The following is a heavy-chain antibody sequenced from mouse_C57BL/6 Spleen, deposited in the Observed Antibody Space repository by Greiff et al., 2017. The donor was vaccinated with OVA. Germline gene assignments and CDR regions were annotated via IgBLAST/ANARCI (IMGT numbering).Heavy chain of an antibody. CDR3: ARYGGVPPFAY. CDR1: GYTFTDYY. J-gene: IGHJ3*01. CDR2: INPNNGGS. V-gene: IGHV1-26*01. D-gene: IGHD1-1*01. Sequence: EVQLQQSGPGLVKPGASVKISCTASGYTFTDYYMNWVKQSHGKSLEWIGDINPNNGGSRYNQKVKGKATLTVDKSSITAYMKLLSLTSEDSAVYYCARYGGVPPFAYWGQGTLVTVSA.